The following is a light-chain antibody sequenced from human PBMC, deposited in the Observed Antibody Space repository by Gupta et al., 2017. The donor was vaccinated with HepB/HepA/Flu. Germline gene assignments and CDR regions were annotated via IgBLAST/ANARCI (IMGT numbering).Light chain of an antibody. Sequence: QSALTQPASVSGSPGQSISISCTATSSDVGGYNYVSWYQQHPGKAPKLMIYDVSNRPSGVSNRFSGSKSGNTASLTISGLQAEDEADYYCSSYTSSRDVVFGGGTKLTVL. CDR3: SSYTSSRDVV. CDR1: SSDVGGYNY. J-gene: IGLJ2*01. V-gene: IGLV2-14*03. CDR2: DVS.